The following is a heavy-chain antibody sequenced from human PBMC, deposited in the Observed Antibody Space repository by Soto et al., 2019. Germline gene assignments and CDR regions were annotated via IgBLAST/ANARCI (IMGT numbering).Heavy chain of an antibody. J-gene: IGHJ4*02. V-gene: IGHV1-46*03. CDR2: INPSGGNI. CDR3: GRDGGYQRVAY. CDR1: GYTFTTYY. Sequence: QVQLVQSGAEVKKPGASVKVSCKASGYTFTTYYIHWVRQAPGQGLEWMGIINPSGGNITYAQKFQGRVTMTRDTSTSTVYMELSSLRSEDTAVYYCGRDGGYQRVAYWGQGALVTVSS. D-gene: IGHD2-2*01.